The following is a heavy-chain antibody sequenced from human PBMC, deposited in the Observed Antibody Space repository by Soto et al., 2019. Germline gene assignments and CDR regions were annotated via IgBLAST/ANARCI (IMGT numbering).Heavy chain of an antibody. J-gene: IGHJ6*03. CDR3: ARDDCSSTSCYIHYYYMDV. D-gene: IGHD2-2*02. CDR2: IYYSGST. V-gene: IGHV4-39*02. Sequence: PSETLSLTCTVSGGSISSSSYYWGWIRQPPGKGLEWIGSIYYSGSTYYNPSLKSQVTISVDTSKNQFSLKLSSVTAADTAVYYCARDDCSSTSCYIHYYYMDVWGKGTTVTVSS. CDR1: GGSISSSSYY.